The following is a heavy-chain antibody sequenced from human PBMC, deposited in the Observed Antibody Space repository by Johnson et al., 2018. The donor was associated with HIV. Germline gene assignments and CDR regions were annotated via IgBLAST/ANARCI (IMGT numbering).Heavy chain of an antibody. CDR3: ARAGPYQYAFDI. Sequence: QVQLVESGGGLVQPGGSLRLSCAASGFTFSSYGMHWVRQAPGKGLEWVSVIYSGGSTYYADSVEGRFTISRDNSKNTLYLQMNSLRAEDTAVYYCARAGPYQYAFDIWGQGTMVTVSS. CDR2: IYSGGST. V-gene: IGHV3-NL1*01. J-gene: IGHJ3*02. CDR1: GFTFSSYG.